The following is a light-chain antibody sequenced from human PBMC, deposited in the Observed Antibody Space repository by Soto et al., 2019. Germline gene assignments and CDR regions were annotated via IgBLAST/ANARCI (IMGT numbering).Light chain of an antibody. Sequence: DIQMTQSPSSLSASFGDRVTMTCRASQGIGIYLAWFQQRPGNTPKLLIYAASTLQSGVPSRFSSSGSGTDFTLTISSLQPEDVATYYRKKYNSAALSFGGGTRVEIK. CDR3: KKYNSAALS. CDR1: QGIGIY. J-gene: IGKJ4*01. V-gene: IGKV1-27*01. CDR2: AAS.